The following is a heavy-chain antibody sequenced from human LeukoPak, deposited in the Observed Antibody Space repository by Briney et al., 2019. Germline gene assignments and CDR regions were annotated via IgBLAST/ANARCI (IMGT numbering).Heavy chain of an antibody. CDR2: INPNSGGT. D-gene: IGHD5-18*01. CDR3: ARERGYSYGISDY. Sequence: ASVKVSCKASGYTFTGYYMHWVRQAPGQGLEWMGRINPNSGGTNYAQKFQGRVTMTRDTSISTAYMELSRLRSDDTAVYYCARERGYSYGISDYWGQGTLVTVSS. CDR1: GYTFTGYY. V-gene: IGHV1-2*06. J-gene: IGHJ4*02.